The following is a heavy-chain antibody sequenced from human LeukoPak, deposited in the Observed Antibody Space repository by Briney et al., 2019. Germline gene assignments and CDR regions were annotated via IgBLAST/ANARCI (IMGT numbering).Heavy chain of an antibody. J-gene: IGHJ6*04. D-gene: IGHD2-15*01. CDR1: GGTFSSYA. V-gene: IGHV1-69*13. Sequence: SVKVSCKASGGTFSSYAISWVRQAPGQGLEWMGGIIPIFGTANYAQKFQGRVTITADESTSTAYMELSSLRSEDTAVYYCASFTVYCSGGSCYSQDYYYYGMDVWGKGTTVTVSS. CDR2: IIPIFGTA. CDR3: ASFTVYCSGGSCYSQDYYYYGMDV.